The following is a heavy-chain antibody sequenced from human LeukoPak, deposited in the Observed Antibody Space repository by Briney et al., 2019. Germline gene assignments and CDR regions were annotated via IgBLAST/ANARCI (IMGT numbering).Heavy chain of an antibody. V-gene: IGHV3-23*01. J-gene: IGHJ4*02. CDR2: VNYNSANK. CDR3: TKRRPTGSVTVDEY. CDR1: GFTFSSFS. Sequence: GGSLRLSCTTSGFTFSSFSMSWVRQTPEKGLEWVATVNYNSANKWHADSVKGRFTISRDNSKNTLYLQMHSLRVDDTALYYCTKRRPTGSVTVDEYWGQGALVTVSS. D-gene: IGHD2-21*02.